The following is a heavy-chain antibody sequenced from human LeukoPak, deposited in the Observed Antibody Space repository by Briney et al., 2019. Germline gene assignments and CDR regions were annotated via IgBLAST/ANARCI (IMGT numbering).Heavy chain of an antibody. CDR3: ARYGDYPLGHIDY. J-gene: IGHJ4*02. D-gene: IGHD4-17*01. V-gene: IGHV1-18*04. CDR2: ISAYNGNT. CDR1: GYTFTSYY. Sequence: ASVEVYCKASGYTFTSYYMDWVRQVPGQGLEWMGRISAYNGNTNYAQKLQGRVTMTTDTSTSTAYVELRSLRSDDTAVYYCARYGDYPLGHIDYWGQGTLVTVSS.